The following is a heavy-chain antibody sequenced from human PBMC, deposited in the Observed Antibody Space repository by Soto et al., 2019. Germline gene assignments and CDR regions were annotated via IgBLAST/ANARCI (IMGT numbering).Heavy chain of an antibody. CDR3: ARAPATDYGDYYYFDY. CDR1: GGTFSSYA. Sequence: GASVKVSCKASGGTFSSYAISWVRQAPGQGLEWMGGIIPIFDTANYAQKFQGRVTITADESTSTAYMELSSLRSEDTAVYYCARAPATDYGDYYYFDYWGQGTLVTVSS. D-gene: IGHD4-17*01. V-gene: IGHV1-69*13. J-gene: IGHJ4*02. CDR2: IIPIFDTA.